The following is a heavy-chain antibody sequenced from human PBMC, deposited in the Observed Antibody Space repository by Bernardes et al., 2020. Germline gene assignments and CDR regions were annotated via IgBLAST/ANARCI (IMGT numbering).Heavy chain of an antibody. D-gene: IGHD4-17*01. J-gene: IGHJ3*01. V-gene: IGHV3-43D*04. CDR2: VSWDGRDT. Sequence: GGSLRLSCAASGFTFDDFAMHWVRQAPGKGLEWVSLVSWDGRDTYYADSVKGRFTISRDNSINSLYLQMNNLRGEDTALYYCAKGTTTVYGALGLWGQGTMVTVSS. CDR3: AKGTTTVYGALGL. CDR1: GFTFDDFA.